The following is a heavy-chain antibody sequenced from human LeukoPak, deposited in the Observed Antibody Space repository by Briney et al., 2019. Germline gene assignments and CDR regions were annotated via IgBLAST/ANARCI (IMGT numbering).Heavy chain of an antibody. Sequence: GGSLRLSCAASGFTFSSYGMHWVRQAPGKGLEWVAVISYDGSNKYYADSVKGRFTISRDNSKNTLCLQMKSLRAEDTAVYYCAKGRGGTEYFQHWGQGTLVTVSS. J-gene: IGHJ1*01. CDR1: GFTFSSYG. CDR3: AKGRGGTEYFQH. D-gene: IGHD3-16*01. V-gene: IGHV3-30*18. CDR2: ISYDGSNK.